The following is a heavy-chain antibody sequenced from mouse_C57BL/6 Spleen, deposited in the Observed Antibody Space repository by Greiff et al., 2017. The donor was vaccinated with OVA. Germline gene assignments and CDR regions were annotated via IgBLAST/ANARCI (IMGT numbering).Heavy chain of an antibody. CDR2: IYPGDGDT. D-gene: IGHD1-1*01. Sequence: VQLHQSGPELVKPGASVKISCKASGYAFSSSWMNWVKQRPGKGLEWIGRIYPGDGDTNYNGKFKGKATLTADKSSSTAYMQLSSLTSEDSAVYFCARSPYYYGSSYYAMDYWGQGTSVTVSS. J-gene: IGHJ4*01. V-gene: IGHV1-82*01. CDR3: ARSPYYYGSSYYAMDY. CDR1: GYAFSSSW.